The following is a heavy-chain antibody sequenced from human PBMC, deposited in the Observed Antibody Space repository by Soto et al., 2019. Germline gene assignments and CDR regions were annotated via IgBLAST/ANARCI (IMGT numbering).Heavy chain of an antibody. CDR2: IYYSGST. Sequence: SETLSLTCPVSGGSISSSSYYWGWIRQPPGKGLEWIGSIYYSGSTYYNPSLKSRVTISVDTSKNQFSLKLSSVTAADTAVYYCARGGIVGATYYYYYGMDVWGQGTTVTVSS. CDR1: GGSISSSSYY. V-gene: IGHV4-39*01. D-gene: IGHD1-26*01. J-gene: IGHJ6*02. CDR3: ARGGIVGATYYYYYGMDV.